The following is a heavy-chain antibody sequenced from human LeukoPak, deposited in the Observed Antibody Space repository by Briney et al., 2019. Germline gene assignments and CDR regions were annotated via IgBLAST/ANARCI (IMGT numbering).Heavy chain of an antibody. J-gene: IGHJ4*02. CDR1: GFSFSNYW. Sequence: GGSLRLSCAASGFSFSNYWMHWVRQAPGKGLVWVTRMNSEGSATYYADSVQGRFTISRDNARNTLYLRMNSLRAEDTAMYFCAKGPNYFDSWGQGTLVTVSS. V-gene: IGHV3-74*01. CDR3: AKGPNYFDS. CDR2: MNSEGSAT.